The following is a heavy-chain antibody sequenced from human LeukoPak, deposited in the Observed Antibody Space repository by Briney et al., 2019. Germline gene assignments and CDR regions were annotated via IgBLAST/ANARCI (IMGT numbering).Heavy chain of an antibody. CDR3: ARVRRGWRRVGATPRGDAFDI. Sequence: AAVKVSCKASGYTFTSYYMHWVRQAPGQGREGMGIINPSGGSTSYAQRFQGRVTMTRDMSTSTVYMGLSSLRTEDTAVYYCARVRRGWRRVGATPRGDAFDIWGQGTMVTVSS. CDR1: GYTFTSYY. V-gene: IGHV1-46*01. J-gene: IGHJ3*02. CDR2: INPSGGST. D-gene: IGHD1-26*01.